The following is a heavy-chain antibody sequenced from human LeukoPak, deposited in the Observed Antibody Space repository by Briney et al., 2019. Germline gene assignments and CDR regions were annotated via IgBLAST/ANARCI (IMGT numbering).Heavy chain of an antibody. Sequence: PGGSLRLSCAASGFTFDDYGMSWARQAPGKGLEWVSGINWNGGSTGYADSVKGRFTISRDNAKNSLYLQMNSLRAEDTALYYCARVQGYCSSTSCYFDYWGQGTLVTVSS. V-gene: IGHV3-20*04. CDR2: INWNGGST. J-gene: IGHJ4*02. D-gene: IGHD2-2*01. CDR1: GFTFDDYG. CDR3: ARVQGYCSSTSCYFDY.